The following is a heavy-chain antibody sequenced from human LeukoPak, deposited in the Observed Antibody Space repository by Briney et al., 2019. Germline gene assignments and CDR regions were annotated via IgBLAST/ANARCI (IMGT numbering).Heavy chain of an antibody. CDR1: GFTFSSYS. J-gene: IGHJ4*02. V-gene: IGHV3-21*04. Sequence: GGSLRLSYAASGFTFSSYSMNWVRQAPGKGLEWVSSISSSSSYIYYADSVKGRFTISRDNAKNSLYLQMNSLRAEDTALYYCAKEGDSGSYSYWGQGTLVTVSS. D-gene: IGHD1-26*01. CDR3: AKEGDSGSYSY. CDR2: ISSSSSYI.